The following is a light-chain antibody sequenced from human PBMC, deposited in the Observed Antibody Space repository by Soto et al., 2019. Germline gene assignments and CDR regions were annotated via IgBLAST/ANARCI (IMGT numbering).Light chain of an antibody. CDR1: SSNIGNNA. CDR2: YDD. CDR3: AAWDDSLNGPV. V-gene: IGLV1-36*01. J-gene: IGLJ7*01. Sequence: QSVLTQPPSVSAAPRQRVTISCSGSSSNIGNNAVYWYQQLPGKAPKLLIYYDDLLPSGVSDRFSGSKSGTSASLAISGLQSEDEADYYCAAWDDSLNGPVFGGGTQLTVL.